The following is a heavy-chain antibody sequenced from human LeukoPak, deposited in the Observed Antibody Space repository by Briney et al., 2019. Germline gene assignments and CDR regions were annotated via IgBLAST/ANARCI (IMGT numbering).Heavy chain of an antibody. CDR3: AREVITFGGVIVSRDY. CDR2: INPNSGAT. CDR1: GYTFTGYY. V-gene: IGHV1-2*02. Sequence: ASVKVSCKASGYTFTGYYMHWVRQAPGQGLEWMGWINPNSGATNYAQKFQVRVTMTRDTSISTAYMELSRLRSDDTAVYYCAREVITFGGVIVSRDYWGQGTLVTVSS. J-gene: IGHJ4*02. D-gene: IGHD3-16*02.